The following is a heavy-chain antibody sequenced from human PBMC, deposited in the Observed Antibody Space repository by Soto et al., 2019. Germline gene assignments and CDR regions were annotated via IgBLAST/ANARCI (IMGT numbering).Heavy chain of an antibody. D-gene: IGHD5-12*01. CDR2: INPSGGST. CDR3: ARNKYSGYDFDAFDI. Sequence: ASVKISCKASGYTFTCYYMDWVRQAPGQGLEWMGIINPSGGSTSYAQKFQGRVTMTRDTSTSTVYMELSSLRSEDTAVYYCARNKYSGYDFDAFDIWGQGTMVTVSS. J-gene: IGHJ3*02. CDR1: GYTFTCYY. V-gene: IGHV1-46*03.